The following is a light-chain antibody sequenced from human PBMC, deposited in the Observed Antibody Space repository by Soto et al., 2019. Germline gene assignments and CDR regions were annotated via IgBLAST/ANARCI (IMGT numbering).Light chain of an antibody. Sequence: DIQMTQSPSSLSASVRDRVTITCQASHDISDYLNWYQQKPGKAPKLLIYGASNLETGVPSRFSGSGSGTDFTLTISSLQPEDFASYYCLQDYTYPWTFGQGTKVDIK. CDR2: GAS. V-gene: IGKV1-33*01. J-gene: IGKJ1*01. CDR1: HDISDY. CDR3: LQDYTYPWT.